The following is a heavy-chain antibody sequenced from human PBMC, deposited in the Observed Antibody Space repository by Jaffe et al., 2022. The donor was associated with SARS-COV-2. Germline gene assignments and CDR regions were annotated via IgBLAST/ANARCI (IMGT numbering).Heavy chain of an antibody. CDR1: GYTFTSYY. D-gene: IGHD2-2*01. J-gene: IGHJ4*02. V-gene: IGHV1-46*01. CDR3: ARALIVVVPAAMGGGLWEIDY. CDR2: INPSGGST. Sequence: QVQLVQSGAEVKKPGASVKVSCKASGYTFTSYYMHWVRQAPGQGLEWMGIINPSGGSTSYAQKFQGRVTMTRDTSTSTVYMELSSLRSEDTAVYYCARALIVVVPAAMGGGLWEIDYWGQGTLVTVSS.